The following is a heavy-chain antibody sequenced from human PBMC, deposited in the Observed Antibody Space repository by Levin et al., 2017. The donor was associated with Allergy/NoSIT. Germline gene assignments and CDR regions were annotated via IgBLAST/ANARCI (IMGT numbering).Heavy chain of an antibody. J-gene: IGHJ4*02. V-gene: IGHV3-15*01. CDR2: IKGKIDGVTT. D-gene: IGHD2-2*01. Sequence: GESLKISCEGSGFTFSNSWMSWVRQAPGRGLEWVGRIKGKIDGVTTDYAVPVKGRFTISRDDSKKTLYLQMDSLKTEDTGVYYCTTDGAMVVVPAAIGYWGQGTLVTVSS. CDR1: GFTFSNSW. CDR3: TTDGAMVVVPAAIGY.